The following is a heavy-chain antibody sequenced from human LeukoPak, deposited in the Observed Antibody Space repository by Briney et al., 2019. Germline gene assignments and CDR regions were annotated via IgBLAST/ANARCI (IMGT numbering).Heavy chain of an antibody. J-gene: IGHJ4*02. CDR1: GFTFSSYS. D-gene: IGHD3-10*01. V-gene: IGHV3-21*01. CDR2: ISSSSSYI. Sequence: PGGSLRLSCAASGFTFSSYSMNWVRQAPGKGLEWVSSISSSSSYIYYADSVKGRFTISRDNAKNSLYLQMNSLRAEDTAVYYCARAPLWFGELLEYYFDYWGQGTLVTVSS. CDR3: ARAPLWFGELLEYYFDY.